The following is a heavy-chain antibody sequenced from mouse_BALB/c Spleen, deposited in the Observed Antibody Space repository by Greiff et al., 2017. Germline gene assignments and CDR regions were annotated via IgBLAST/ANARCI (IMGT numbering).Heavy chain of an antibody. J-gene: IGHJ3*01. Sequence: QVQLQQPGAELVKPGASVKMSCKASGYTFTSYNMHWVKQTPGQGLEWIGAIYPGNGDTSYNQKFKGKATLTADKSSSTAYMQLSSLTSEDSAVYYCARYGNYGFAYWGQGTLVTVSA. V-gene: IGHV1-12*01. D-gene: IGHD2-1*01. CDR1: GYTFTSYN. CDR3: ARYGNYGFAY. CDR2: IYPGNGDT.